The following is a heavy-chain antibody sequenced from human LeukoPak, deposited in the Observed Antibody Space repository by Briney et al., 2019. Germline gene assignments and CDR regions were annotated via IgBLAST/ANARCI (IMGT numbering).Heavy chain of an antibody. CDR1: GYTFTAYY. V-gene: IGHV1-2*02. CDR3: ARGPTLGLDI. J-gene: IGHJ3*02. Sequence: SVKVSCRASGYTFTAYYIHWVRQAPGQGLEWMGWINPNSGDTSLPQRFQGRVTMTRDTSIITAYMELSSLTSDDTGMYYCARGPTLGLDIWGQGTMVTVSS. CDR2: INPNSGDT.